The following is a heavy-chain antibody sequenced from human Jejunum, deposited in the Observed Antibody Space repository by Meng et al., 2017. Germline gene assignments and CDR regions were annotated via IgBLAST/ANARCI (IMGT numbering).Heavy chain of an antibody. V-gene: IGHV1-46*01. CDR2: ISPSSDYT. CDR3: TREAPGTYWFDP. CDR1: GYTFTTYL. J-gene: IGHJ5*02. Sequence: QVQLVQSGAEVQKPVASVKVSCKASGYTFTTYLIHWVRQAPGQGLEYMGIISPSSDYTKYAQKFKGRVTMTRDMSTSTVYMELSSLRSEDTAVYYCTREAPGTYWFDPWGQGTLVTVSS.